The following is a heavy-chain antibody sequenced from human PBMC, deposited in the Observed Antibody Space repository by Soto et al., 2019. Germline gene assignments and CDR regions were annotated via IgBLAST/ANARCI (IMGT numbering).Heavy chain of an antibody. D-gene: IGHD1-1*01. V-gene: IGHV1-8*01. CDR1: GYTFTSYD. J-gene: IGHJ6*04. CDR2: MNPNSGNT. CDR3: ARGGPAPPPGGERRANTVYYYGMKG. Sequence: ASVNVSCKASGYTFTSYDINWVRQATGQGLEWMGWMNPNSGNTGYAQKFQGRVTMTRNTSISTAYMELSSLRSEDTAVYYCARGGPAPPPGGERRANTVYYYGMKGLGRGPRVIVSS.